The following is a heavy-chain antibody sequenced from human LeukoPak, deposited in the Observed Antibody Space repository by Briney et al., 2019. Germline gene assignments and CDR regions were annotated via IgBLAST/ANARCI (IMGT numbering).Heavy chain of an antibody. D-gene: IGHD1-1*01. CDR3: ARSLDPFDY. CDR1: GFTVSSNY. CDR2: IYSGDFT. Sequence: GGSLRLSCAASGFTVSSNYMSWVRQAPGKGLEWVSLIYSGDFTYYADSVKGRFTISRDNSKNTLYLQMNSLRAEDTAVYYCARSLDPFDYWGQGTLVTVSS. J-gene: IGHJ4*02. V-gene: IGHV3-53*01.